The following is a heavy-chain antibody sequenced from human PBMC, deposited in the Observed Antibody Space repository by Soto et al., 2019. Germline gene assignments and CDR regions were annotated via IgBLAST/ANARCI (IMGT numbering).Heavy chain of an antibody. V-gene: IGHV1-69*13. D-gene: IGHD3-10*01. J-gene: IGHJ6*02. CDR3: ARELWFGELSYGMYV. CDR2: IIPIFGTA. CDR1: GGTFSSYA. Sequence: SVKVSCKASGGTFSSYAISWVRQAPGQGLEWMGGIIPIFGTANYAQKFQGRVTITADESTSTAYMELSSLRSEDTAVYYCARELWFGELSYGMYVWGQGTTVTVSS.